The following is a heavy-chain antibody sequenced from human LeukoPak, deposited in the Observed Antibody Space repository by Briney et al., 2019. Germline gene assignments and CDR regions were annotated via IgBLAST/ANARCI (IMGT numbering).Heavy chain of an antibody. V-gene: IGHV3-23*01. CDR3: VKVAVQTQVVPAAIFFDY. CDR1: GFTFNNYA. CDR2: ISGSSAGI. D-gene: IGHD2-2*01. Sequence: GGSLRLSCAASGFTFNNYAMGWVRQAPGKGLEWVSVISGSSAGIKYADSVKGRFTISRDNSKDTLYLQMNSLSAEDTAVYYCVKVAVQTQVVPAAIFFDYWGQGTLVTVSS. J-gene: IGHJ4*02.